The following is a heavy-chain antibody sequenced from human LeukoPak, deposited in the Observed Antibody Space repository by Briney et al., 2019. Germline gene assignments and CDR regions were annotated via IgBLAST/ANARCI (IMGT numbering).Heavy chain of an antibody. J-gene: IGHJ4*02. CDR1: GLTFSSYG. Sequence: GGSLTLSCAASGLTFSSYGMHWVRQAPGKGLEWVTFIRYDGSNKYYADSVKGRFTISRDNSKNTLYLQMNSLRANDTAVYYCAKEQNYYESSGYYIWGQGTLVTVSS. CDR3: AKEQNYYESSGYYI. CDR2: IRYDGSNK. V-gene: IGHV3-30*02. D-gene: IGHD3-22*01.